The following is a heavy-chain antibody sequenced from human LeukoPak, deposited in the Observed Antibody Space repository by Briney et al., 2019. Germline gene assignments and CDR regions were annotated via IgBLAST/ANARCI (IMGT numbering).Heavy chain of an antibody. Sequence: PSETLSLTCAVSGGSISSRPYYWGWVRQPPGKGLEWIGTISYSGTTYYSPSLKSRVTISLDTSKNQFSLKLSSVTAADTAIYYCARDFSSSSTVYYYYYMDVWGKGTTVTVSS. CDR2: ISYSGTT. CDR3: ARDFSSSSTVYYYYYMDV. V-gene: IGHV4-39*07. CDR1: GGSISSRPYY. D-gene: IGHD6-6*01. J-gene: IGHJ6*03.